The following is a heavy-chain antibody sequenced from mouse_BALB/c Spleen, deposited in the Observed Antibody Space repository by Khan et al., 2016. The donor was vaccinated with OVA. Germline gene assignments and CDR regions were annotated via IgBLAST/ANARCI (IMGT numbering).Heavy chain of an antibody. CDR1: GFSLTNFG. V-gene: IGHV2-6-2*01. CDR2: IWSDGRT. CDR3: ARHRFGYVDV. Sequence: QVQLKESGPDLVAPSHSLSITCTVSGFSLTNFGVHWVRQPPGKGLEWLVVIWSDGRTTYNSALKSRLGISKDNSTSQVFLKMTSLQTDDTAMYYCARHRFGYVDVWGAGTTVTVSS. J-gene: IGHJ1*01.